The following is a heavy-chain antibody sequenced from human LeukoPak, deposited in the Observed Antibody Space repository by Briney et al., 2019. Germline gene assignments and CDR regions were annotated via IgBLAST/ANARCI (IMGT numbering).Heavy chain of an antibody. J-gene: IGHJ4*02. V-gene: IGHV1-69*05. CDR1: GGTFSSYA. Sequence: SVKVSCKASGGTFSSYAISWVRQAPGQGLEWMGGIIPIFGTANYAQKFQGRVTITTDESTSTAYMELSSLRSDDPAVYYCARDNVDQLPHYWGQGTLVTVSS. CDR2: IIPIFGTA. D-gene: IGHD2-2*01. CDR3: ARDNVDQLPHY.